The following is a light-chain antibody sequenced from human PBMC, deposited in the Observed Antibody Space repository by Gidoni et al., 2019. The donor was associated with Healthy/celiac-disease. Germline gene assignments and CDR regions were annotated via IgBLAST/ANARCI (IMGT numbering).Light chain of an antibody. CDR3: QQSYSTPYT. CDR1: QSISSY. J-gene: IGKJ2*01. CDR2: AAS. V-gene: IGKV1-39*01. Sequence: DIQMTPSPSSLSASVGDSVTITCRASQSISSYLNWYQQKPGKAPKLLIYAASSLQSGVPSRFSGSGSGTDFTLTISSLQPEDVATYYCQQSYSTPYTFGQGTKLEIK.